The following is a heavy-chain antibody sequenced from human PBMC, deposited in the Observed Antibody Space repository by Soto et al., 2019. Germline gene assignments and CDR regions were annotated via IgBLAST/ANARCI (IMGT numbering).Heavy chain of an antibody. Sequence: LRLSCVGSGFTFSSYPMNWVRQAPGKGLEWVSAISGTSDMTYYANSVTGRFTISRDNSKNTLYLQVSSLRVEDTAIYYCAKYRWGATTVTSINWGRGTLVTVSS. J-gene: IGHJ1*01. CDR3: AKYRWGATTVTSIN. D-gene: IGHD4-4*01. CDR1: GFTFSSYP. CDR2: ISGTSDMT. V-gene: IGHV3-23*01.